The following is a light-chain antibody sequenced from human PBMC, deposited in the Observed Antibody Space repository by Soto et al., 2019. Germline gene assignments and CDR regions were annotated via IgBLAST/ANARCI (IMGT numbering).Light chain of an antibody. Sequence: QSVLTQPPSASGSAGQSVTISCTGTSSDVGGYNYVSWYQQHPGKAPKLMIYEVSKRPSGVPDRFSGSKSGNTASLTVSGLQAEDEADYYCSSYAGSNNRYVFGTGTKVTVL. CDR1: SSDVGGYNY. V-gene: IGLV2-8*01. CDR3: SSYAGSNNRYV. CDR2: EVS. J-gene: IGLJ1*01.